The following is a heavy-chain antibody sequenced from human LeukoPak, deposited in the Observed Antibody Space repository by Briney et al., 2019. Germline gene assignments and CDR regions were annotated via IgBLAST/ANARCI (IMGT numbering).Heavy chain of an antibody. Sequence: ASVKVSCKTSGYTFTTYGLSWVRQARGQGLEWMGWISGHNGKTNYAHKFQGRVSMTTDTPTRTAYMELKSLRSDDTAVYYCVLGDILTGYWAEYFPYWAQGTLVTVSS. D-gene: IGHD3-9*01. CDR3: VLGDILTGYWAEYFPY. J-gene: IGHJ4*02. V-gene: IGHV1-18*01. CDR1: GYTFTTYG. CDR2: ISGHNGKT.